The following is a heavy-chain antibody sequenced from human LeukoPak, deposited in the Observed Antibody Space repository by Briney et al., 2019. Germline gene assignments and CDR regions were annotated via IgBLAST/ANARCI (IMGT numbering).Heavy chain of an antibody. CDR2: IGGSGANT. Sequence: GVSLRLSCVASGFTFPRYAMNWVRQAPGQGLEWVSGIGGSGANTYYAEYVKGRFTISRDNSKNTLYLQMNSLRAEDTAVYYCAKDEAYWARLDDFDYWGQGTLVTVSS. V-gene: IGHV3-23*01. CDR3: AKDEAYWARLDDFDY. CDR1: GFTFPRYA. J-gene: IGHJ4*02. D-gene: IGHD2-8*02.